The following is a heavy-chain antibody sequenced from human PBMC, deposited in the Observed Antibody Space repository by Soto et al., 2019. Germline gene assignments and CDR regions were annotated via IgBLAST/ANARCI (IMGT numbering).Heavy chain of an antibody. CDR2: IKSKTDGGTT. V-gene: IGHV3-15*01. CDR1: GFTFSNAW. D-gene: IGHD3-16*01. CDR3: TTDLSVFWGVFDY. Sequence: PGGSLRLSCAASGFTFSNAWMSWVRQAPGKGLEWVGRIKSKTDGGTTDYAAPVKGRFTISRDDSKNTLYLQMNSLKTEDTAVYTCTTDLSVFWGVFDYGGQGTLVTVSP. J-gene: IGHJ4*02.